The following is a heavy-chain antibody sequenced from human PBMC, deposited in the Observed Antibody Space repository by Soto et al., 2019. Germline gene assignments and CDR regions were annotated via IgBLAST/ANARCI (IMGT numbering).Heavy chain of an antibody. D-gene: IGHD1-20*01. CDR1: GGSFSGYY. Sequence: SETLSLTCAVYGGSFSGYYWSWIRQPPGKGLEWIGEINHSGNTNYNPSLKSRVTISVDTSKNQFSLKLSSVTAADTAVYYCARITGTGDYWGQGTLVTVSS. CDR3: ARITGTGDY. CDR2: INHSGNT. J-gene: IGHJ4*02. V-gene: IGHV4-34*01.